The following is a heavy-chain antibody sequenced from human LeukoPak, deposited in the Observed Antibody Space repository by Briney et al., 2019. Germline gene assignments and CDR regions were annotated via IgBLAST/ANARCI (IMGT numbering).Heavy chain of an antibody. Sequence: SETLSLTCTVSGGSISSYYWSWIRQPPGKGLEWIRYIYYSGSTNYNPSLKSRVTISVDTFKNQFSLKLRPVTAPEPAVYYCARYAYETIWFDPWGQGSLVTVSS. CDR3: ARYAYETIWFDP. J-gene: IGHJ5*02. CDR2: IYYSGST. V-gene: IGHV4-59*12. CDR1: GGSISSYY. D-gene: IGHD2-2*01.